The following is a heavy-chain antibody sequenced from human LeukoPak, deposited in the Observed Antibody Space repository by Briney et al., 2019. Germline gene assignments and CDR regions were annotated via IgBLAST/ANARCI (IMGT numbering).Heavy chain of an antibody. CDR2: ISGSGGST. CDR3: AKDPAYYDILTGSP. D-gene: IGHD3-9*01. J-gene: IGHJ5*02. CDR1: GFTFSSYG. Sequence: GGSLRLSCAASGFTFSSYGMSWVRQAPGKGLEWVSAISGSGGSTYYADSVKGRFTISRDNSKNTLYLQMNSLRAEDTAVYYCAKDPAYYDILTGSPWGQGTLVTVSS. V-gene: IGHV3-23*01.